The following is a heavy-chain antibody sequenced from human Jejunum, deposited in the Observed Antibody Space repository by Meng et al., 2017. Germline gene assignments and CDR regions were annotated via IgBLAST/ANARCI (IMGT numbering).Heavy chain of an antibody. Sequence: GGSLRPSCAASGFTFSSYWMSWVRQAPGKGLEWVANIKEDGTEKNYVDSVKGRFTVSRDNAKNSLYLQMNSLRVEDTAVYYCARGGHYFGNFWAQGTLVTVSS. D-gene: IGHD2/OR15-2a*01. J-gene: IGHJ4*02. V-gene: IGHV3-7*01. CDR1: GFTFSSYW. CDR3: ARGGHYFGNF. CDR2: IKEDGTEK.